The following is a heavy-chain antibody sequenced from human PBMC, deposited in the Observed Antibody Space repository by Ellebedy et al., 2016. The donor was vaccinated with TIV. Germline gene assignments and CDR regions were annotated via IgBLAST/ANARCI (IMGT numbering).Heavy chain of an antibody. CDR3: AKDRTSGDGYWDFDN. CDR2: IVGSGS. V-gene: IGHV3-23*01. Sequence: PGGSLRLSCAASEITFSPYDMGWVRQAAGEGLEWVAGIVGSGSQKYADSVKGRFTISRDNSKRTVDLQMNSLRAEDTAIYFCAKDRTSGDGYWDFDNWGQGTLVSVSS. D-gene: IGHD5-18*01. J-gene: IGHJ4*02. CDR1: EITFSPYD.